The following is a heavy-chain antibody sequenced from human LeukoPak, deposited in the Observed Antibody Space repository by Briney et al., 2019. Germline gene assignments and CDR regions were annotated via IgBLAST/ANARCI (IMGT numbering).Heavy chain of an antibody. CDR1: GFAFSDFW. V-gene: IGHV3-7*01. Sequence: GSLRLSCTASGFAFSDFWMSWVRQAPGKGLEWVANTRQDGNAKYYVPSVRGRFTISRDNTKNSVYLQMNSLTAEDTALYYCATSFDSSGNNWGQGTLVTVSS. CDR2: TRQDGNAK. CDR3: ATSFDSSGNN. J-gene: IGHJ4*02. D-gene: IGHD3-22*01.